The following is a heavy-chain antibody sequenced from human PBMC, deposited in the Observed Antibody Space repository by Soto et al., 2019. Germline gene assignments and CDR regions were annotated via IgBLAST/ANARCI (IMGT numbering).Heavy chain of an antibody. D-gene: IGHD6-19*01. J-gene: IGHJ6*02. CDR2: ISDSGGNT. CDR1: GFTFNTYA. CDR3: AKALGSGAGGGYGMAV. V-gene: IGHV3-23*01. Sequence: EVQLLESGGGLVQPGGSLRLSCAASGFTFNTYAMSWVRQAPGKGLEWVSIISDSGGNTYYADSVKGRFTISRDNSKNTLYLHMNSLRAEDTAVYYCAKALGSGAGGGYGMAVWGQGTTVTVSS.